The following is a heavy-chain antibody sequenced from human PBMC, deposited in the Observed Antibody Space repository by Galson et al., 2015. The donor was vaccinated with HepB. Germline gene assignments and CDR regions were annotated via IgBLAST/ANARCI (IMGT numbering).Heavy chain of an antibody. CDR3: LGFPGY. D-gene: IGHD2-15*01. V-gene: IGHV3-53*01. Sequence: SLRLSCAASGFTVTKNHMTWVRQAPGKGLEWLSIIYSVGTTYCADSVKGRFTISRDNSKNTLYLQMNSLRAEDTAIYYCLGFPGYWGQGTLVTVSS. CDR2: IYSVGTT. CDR1: GFTVTKNH. J-gene: IGHJ4*02.